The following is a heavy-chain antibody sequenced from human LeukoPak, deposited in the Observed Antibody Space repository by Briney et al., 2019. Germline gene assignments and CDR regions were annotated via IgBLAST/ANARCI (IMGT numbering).Heavy chain of an antibody. CDR3: AGDRGALWYDTSGFAFDI. D-gene: IGHD3-22*01. J-gene: IGHJ3*02. V-gene: IGHV3-23*01. Sequence: PGGSLRLSCAVSGITLSNYGMTWVRQAPGKGLEWVAGISDSGGRTNYADSVKGRFTISRDNAKKSLYLQMNSLRAEDTAVYYCAGDRGALWYDTSGFAFDIWGQGTMVTVSS. CDR2: ISDSGGRT. CDR1: GITLSNYG.